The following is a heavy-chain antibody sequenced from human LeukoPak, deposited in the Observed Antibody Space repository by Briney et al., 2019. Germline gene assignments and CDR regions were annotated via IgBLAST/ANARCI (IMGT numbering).Heavy chain of an antibody. CDR3: ARTTYYDFWSGYYDRENRFDP. Sequence: PSETPSLTCTVSGGSISSYYWSWIRQPPGKGLEWIGYIYCSGSTNYNPSLKSRVTISVDTSKNQFSLKLSSVTAADTAVYYCARTTYYDFWSGYYDRENRFDPWGQGTLVTVSS. D-gene: IGHD3-3*01. V-gene: IGHV4-59*01. J-gene: IGHJ5*02. CDR1: GGSISSYY. CDR2: IYCSGST.